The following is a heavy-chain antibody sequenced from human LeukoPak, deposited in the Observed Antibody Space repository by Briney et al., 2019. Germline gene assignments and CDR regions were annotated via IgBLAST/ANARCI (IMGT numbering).Heavy chain of an antibody. J-gene: IGHJ3*02. D-gene: IGHD3-3*01. Sequence: ASVTVSCKVSGYTLTELSMHWVRQAPGKGLEWMGGFDPEDGETIYAQKFQGRVTMTEDTSTDTAYMELSSLRSEDTAVYYCTTGLYPSYDFWSGYYAFDIWGQGTMVTVSS. CDR1: GYTLTELS. CDR3: TTGLYPSYDFWSGYYAFDI. CDR2: FDPEDGET. V-gene: IGHV1-24*01.